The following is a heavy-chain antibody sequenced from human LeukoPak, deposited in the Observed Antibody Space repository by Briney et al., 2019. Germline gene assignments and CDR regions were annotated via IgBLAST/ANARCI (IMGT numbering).Heavy chain of an antibody. V-gene: IGHV3-7*01. CDR2: MNQDGSEK. CDR1: GFTFSSYR. CDR3: ARDWVRSSCTD. J-gene: IGHJ4*02. Sequence: GGSLRLSCAASGFTFSSYRMSWVRQAPGKGLEWVANMNQDGSEKFYVDSVKGRFTISRDNAKNSLYLQMNSLRAEDTAVYYCARDWVRSSCTDWGQGTLVTVSS. D-gene: IGHD6-13*01.